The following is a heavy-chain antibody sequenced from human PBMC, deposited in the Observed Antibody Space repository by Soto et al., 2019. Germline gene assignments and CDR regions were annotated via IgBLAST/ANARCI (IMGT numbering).Heavy chain of an antibody. D-gene: IGHD3-22*01. CDR3: ARARQYYDCELDP. CDR2: IHYDGTI. Sequence: SETLSLTCSVSGGSITSDFWSWVRQPPGKRLEHIGFIHYDGTIKYNPSLESRVTISLDSSENQFSLRLTSVTAADTAMYYCARARQYYDCELDPWGQGTLVTVSS. V-gene: IGHV4-59*12. J-gene: IGHJ5*02. CDR1: GGSITSDF.